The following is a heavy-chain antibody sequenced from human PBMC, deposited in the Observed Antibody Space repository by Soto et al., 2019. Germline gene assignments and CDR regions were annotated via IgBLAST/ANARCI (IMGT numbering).Heavy chain of an antibody. J-gene: IGHJ3*02. CDR2: ISASGDTI. CDR3: ARPRGYGVFDAYDI. V-gene: IGHV3-23*01. CDR1: GFTFSTYA. Sequence: PRLSCAASGFTFSTYAMSWVRQAPGKGLEWVSAISASGDTIYYADSVKGRFTISRDNSMNALYQQISSLRIEDTAVYYCARPRGYGVFDAYDIWGQGTMVTVSS. D-gene: IGHD4-17*01.